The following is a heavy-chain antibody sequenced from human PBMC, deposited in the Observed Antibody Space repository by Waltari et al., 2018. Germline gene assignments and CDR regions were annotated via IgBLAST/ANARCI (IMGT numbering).Heavy chain of an antibody. CDR1: GGSISSSSYY. J-gene: IGHJ2*01. Sequence: QLQLQESGPGLVTPSATLSLTCTVSGGSISSSSYYWGWIRQPPGKGLEWIGSIYYSGSTYYNPSLKSRVTISVDTSKNQFSLKLSSVTAADTAVYYCASSRPFWYFDLWGRGTLVTVSS. V-gene: IGHV4-39*01. D-gene: IGHD6-6*01. CDR3: ASSRPFWYFDL. CDR2: IYYSGST.